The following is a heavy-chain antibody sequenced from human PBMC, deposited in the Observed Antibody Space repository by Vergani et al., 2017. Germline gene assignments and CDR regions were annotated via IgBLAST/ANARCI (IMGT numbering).Heavy chain of an antibody. CDR1: GFTFDYA. CDR2: ISWNSGKI. J-gene: IGHJ5*02. CDR3: ARDRKIAAAGTGWFDP. D-gene: IGHD6-13*01. V-gene: IGHV3-9*01. Sequence: EVQLVESGGGLIQPGRSLRLSCAASGFTFDYAMHWVRQAPGKGLEWVSGISWNSGKIDYADSVKGRFIISRDNVKNSLYLQMNSLGAEDTAVYYCARDRKIAAAGTGWFDPWGQGTLVTVSS.